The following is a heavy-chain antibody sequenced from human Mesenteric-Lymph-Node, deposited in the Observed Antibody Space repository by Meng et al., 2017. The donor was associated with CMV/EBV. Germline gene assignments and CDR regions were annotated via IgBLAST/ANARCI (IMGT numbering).Heavy chain of an antibody. D-gene: IGHD6-13*01. CDR3: AKDTVRQQLDPRGV. V-gene: IGHV3-30*14. CDR2: ISYDGSNK. CDR1: GFTFSSYA. J-gene: IGHJ6*02. Sequence: GESLKISCAASGFTFSSYAMHWVRQAPGKGLEWVAVISYDGSNKYYADSVKGRFTISRDNSKNTLFLQMNSLRVDDTAVYYCAKDTVRQQLDPRGVWGQGTTVTVSS.